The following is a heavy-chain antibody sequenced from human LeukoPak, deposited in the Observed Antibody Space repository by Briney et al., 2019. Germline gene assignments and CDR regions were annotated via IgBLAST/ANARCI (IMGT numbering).Heavy chain of an antibody. CDR2: IYYSGST. D-gene: IGHD3-10*01. CDR3: ARRNMVFDY. CDR1: GFTLSSYW. Sequence: GSLRLSCAASGFTLSSYWMDWVRQPPGKGLEWIGYIYYSGSTNYNPSLKSRVTISVDTSKNQFSLKLSSVTAADTAVYYCARRNMVFDYWGQGTLVTVSS. J-gene: IGHJ4*02. V-gene: IGHV4-59*08.